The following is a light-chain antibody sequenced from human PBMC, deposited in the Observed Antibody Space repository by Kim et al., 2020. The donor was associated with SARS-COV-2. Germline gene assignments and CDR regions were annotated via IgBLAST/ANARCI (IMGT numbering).Light chain of an antibody. Sequence: VARGMEDRNTVGGNNRRINSVRWQQQMPGQAPVLVIYYDSDRPSGIPERFSGYNSGNTATLTISRVEAGDEADYYCQVWDSSSDWVFGGGTQLTVL. CDR3: QVWDSSSDWV. CDR2: YDS. CDR1: NRRINS. J-gene: IGLJ3*02. V-gene: IGLV3-21*04.